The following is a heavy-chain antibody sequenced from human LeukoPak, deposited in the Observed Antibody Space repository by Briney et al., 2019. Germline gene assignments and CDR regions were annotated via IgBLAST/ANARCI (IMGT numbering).Heavy chain of an antibody. D-gene: IGHD1-26*01. J-gene: IGHJ5*02. Sequence: ASVKVSCKASGYTFTGYYMHWVRQAPGQGLEWMGWINPNSGGTNYAQKFQGWVTMTRDTSISTAYMELSRLRSDDTAVYYCARDQGGSYSANRFDPWGQGTLVTVSS. CDR2: INPNSGGT. CDR1: GYTFTGYY. CDR3: ARDQGGSYSANRFDP. V-gene: IGHV1-2*04.